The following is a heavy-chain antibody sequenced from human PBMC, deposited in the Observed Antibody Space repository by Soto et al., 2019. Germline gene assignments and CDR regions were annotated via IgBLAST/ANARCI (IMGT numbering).Heavy chain of an antibody. J-gene: IGHJ6*02. Sequence: QVQLVQSGAEVKKPGSSVKVSCKASGGTFSSYAISWVRQAPGRGLEWMGGIIPIFGTANYAQKFQVRVTMTADESTSTAYMELSSLRSDDTAVYYCARHVPAAGYYYGMDVWGQGTTVTVSS. CDR2: IIPIFGTA. V-gene: IGHV1-69*12. D-gene: IGHD2-2*01. CDR3: ARHVPAAGYYYGMDV. CDR1: GGTFSSYA.